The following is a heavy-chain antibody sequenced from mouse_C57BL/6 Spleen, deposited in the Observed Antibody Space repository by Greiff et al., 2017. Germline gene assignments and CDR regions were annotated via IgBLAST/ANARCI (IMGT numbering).Heavy chain of an antibody. CDR1: GFSINSDCY. V-gene: IGHV3-3*01. CDR3: AGVFYYGYYGGAMDY. J-gene: IGHJ4*01. CDR2: TFYSGIT. Sequence: EVQLVESGPSLVRPSQTLSLTCTATGFSINSDCYWFWIRQLPGNKLEYIGYTFYSGITYYNPSLESRTYLTRDTSKSKFSLQLSSVTTEDTATYDCAGVFYYGYYGGAMDYWGQGTSVTVSS. D-gene: IGHD2-3*01.